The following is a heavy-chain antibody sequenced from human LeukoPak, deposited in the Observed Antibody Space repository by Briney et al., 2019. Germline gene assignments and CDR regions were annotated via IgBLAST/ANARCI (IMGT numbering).Heavy chain of an antibody. Sequence: GGSLRLSCAASGFTFSSYEMNWVRQAPGKGLEWVSYISSSGSTIYYADSVKGRFTISRDNAKNSLYLQMNSLRAEDTAVYYCARDYYDSSGYYYLDYWGQGTRVTVSS. D-gene: IGHD3-22*01. CDR3: ARDYYDSSGYYYLDY. CDR2: ISSSGSTI. J-gene: IGHJ4*02. CDR1: GFTFSSYE. V-gene: IGHV3-48*03.